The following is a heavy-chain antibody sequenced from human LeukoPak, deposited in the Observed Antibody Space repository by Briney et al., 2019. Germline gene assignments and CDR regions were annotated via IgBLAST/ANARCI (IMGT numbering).Heavy chain of an antibody. D-gene: IGHD4-23*01. CDR3: ARRATVVTILDY. CDR2: IWYDGSNK. Sequence: PGGSLRLSCAASGFTFRNYGMHWSAQPPGKGREGVAVIWYDGSNKYYPDSVKGRFTISRDNSKNTLYLQMNSLRAEDTAVYYCARRATVVTILDYWGQGTLVTVSS. V-gene: IGHV3-33*01. CDR1: GFTFRNYG. J-gene: IGHJ4*02.